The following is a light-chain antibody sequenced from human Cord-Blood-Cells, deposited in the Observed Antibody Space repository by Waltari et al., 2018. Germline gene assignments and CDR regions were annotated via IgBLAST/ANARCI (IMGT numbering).Light chain of an antibody. J-gene: IGKJ2*03. Sequence: AIRMTQSPSSFSASTGDRVTITCRASQGISSYLAWYQQKPGKAPKPLIYAASTLQSGVPSRFSGSGSVTDFTLTISCLQSEDFATYYCQQYYSYPYSFGQGTKLEIK. CDR2: AAS. CDR3: QQYYSYPYS. CDR1: QGISSY. V-gene: IGKV1-8*01.